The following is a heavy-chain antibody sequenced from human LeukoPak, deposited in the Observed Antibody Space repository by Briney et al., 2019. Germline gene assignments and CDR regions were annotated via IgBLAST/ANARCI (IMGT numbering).Heavy chain of an antibody. CDR3: ARLPYGGNSDFQH. CDR1: GGSISSYY. Sequence: PSETLSLTCTVSGGSISSYYWSWIRQPPGKGLEWIGYIYYSGSTNYNPSLKSRVTISVDTSKNQFSLKLGSVTAADTAVYSCARLPYGGNSDFQHWGQGTLVIVSS. J-gene: IGHJ1*01. V-gene: IGHV4-59*08. CDR2: IYYSGST. D-gene: IGHD4-23*01.